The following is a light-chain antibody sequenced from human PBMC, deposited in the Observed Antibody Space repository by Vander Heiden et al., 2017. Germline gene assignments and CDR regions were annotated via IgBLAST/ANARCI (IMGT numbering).Light chain of an antibody. Sequence: GDRVTITCRASQSISSYLNWYQQKPGKAPKLLIYAASSLQSGVPSRFSGSGSGTDFTLTISSRQPEDFATYYCQQSDSTPPWTFGQGTKVXIK. CDR2: AAS. V-gene: IGKV1-39*01. CDR1: QSISSY. J-gene: IGKJ1*01. CDR3: QQSDSTPPWT.